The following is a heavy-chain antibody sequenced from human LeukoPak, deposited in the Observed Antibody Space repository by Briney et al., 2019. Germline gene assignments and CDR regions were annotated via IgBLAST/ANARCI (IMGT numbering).Heavy chain of an antibody. J-gene: IGHJ4*02. CDR1: GYTFTGYY. V-gene: IGHV1-2*02. D-gene: IGHD3-22*01. CDR2: INPNSGGT. CDR3: ASCDYYDSGGYMNL. Sequence: GASVKVSCKASGYTFTGYYMHWVRQAPGQGLEWMGWINPNSGGTNYAQKFQGRVTMTRDTSISTAYMELSRLRSDDTAVYYCASCDYYDSGGYMNLWGQGTLVTVSS.